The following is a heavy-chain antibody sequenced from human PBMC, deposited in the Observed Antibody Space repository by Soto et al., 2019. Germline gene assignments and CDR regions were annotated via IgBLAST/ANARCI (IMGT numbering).Heavy chain of an antibody. CDR2: ISANGDTI. Sequence: GGSLRLSCVASGFTVDDYAMHWVRQAPGKGLEWVSGISANGDTIDYADSVKGRFTISRDNSKNSLYLQMNSLRAEDTAVYYCAREMGAAMVRGVMYYYYYGMDVWGQGTTVTVSS. CDR3: AREMGAAMVRGVMYYYYYGMDV. V-gene: IGHV3-9*01. D-gene: IGHD3-10*01. J-gene: IGHJ6*02. CDR1: GFTVDDYA.